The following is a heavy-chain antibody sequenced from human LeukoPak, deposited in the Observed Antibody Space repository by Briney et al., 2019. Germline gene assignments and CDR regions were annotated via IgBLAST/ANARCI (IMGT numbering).Heavy chain of an antibody. J-gene: IGHJ2*01. CDR3: ARYKISASLYFYL. Sequence: SETLSLTCTVSGGSISSGSYYWGWIRQPPGKGLEWIGSIYYSGSTYYNPSLKSRVTISVDTSKNQFPLKLSSVTAADTAVYYCARYKISASLYFYLWGRGTLVTVSS. CDR2: IYYSGST. V-gene: IGHV4-39*01. D-gene: IGHD4/OR15-4a*01. CDR1: GGSISSGSYY.